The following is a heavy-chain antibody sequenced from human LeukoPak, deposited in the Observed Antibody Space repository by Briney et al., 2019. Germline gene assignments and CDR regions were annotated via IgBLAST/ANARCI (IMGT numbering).Heavy chain of an antibody. CDR1: GFTFSSYS. CDR2: ISSSSSTI. CDR3: AQVGYCSGGSCYTSRYYYYYYMDV. V-gene: IGHV3-48*01. D-gene: IGHD2-15*01. J-gene: IGHJ6*03. Sequence: GGSLRLSCAASGFTFSSYSMNWVRQAPGKGLEWVSYISSSSSTIYYADSVKGRFTISRDNAKNSLYLQMNSLRAEDTAVYYCAQVGYCSGGSCYTSRYYYYYYMDVWGKGTTVTVSS.